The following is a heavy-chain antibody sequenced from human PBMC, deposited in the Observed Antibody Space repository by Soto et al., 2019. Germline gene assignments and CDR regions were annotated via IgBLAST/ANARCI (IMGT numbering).Heavy chain of an antibody. D-gene: IGHD3-22*01. CDR2: IRYDGSNI. CDR1: GSIFRGYG. V-gene: IGHV3-30*02. J-gene: IGHJ4*02. CDR3: ARSYYYDSSGYYYGGTVFDY. Sequence: GGSLRLSWAASGSIFRGYGMHWVRQAPGKGLEWVAVIRYDGSNINYADSVMGRFTISRDNSTSTAYMELSSLRSEDTAVYYCARSYYYDSSGYYYGGTVFDYWGQGTLVTVSS.